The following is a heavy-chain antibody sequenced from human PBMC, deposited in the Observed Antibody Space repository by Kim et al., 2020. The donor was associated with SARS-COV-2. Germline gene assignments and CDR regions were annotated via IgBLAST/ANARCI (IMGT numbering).Heavy chain of an antibody. CDR2: IKQDGSEK. V-gene: IGHV3-7*03. Sequence: GGSLRLSCAASAFTFSSYWMSWVRQAPGKGLEWVANIKQDGSEKYYVDSVKGRFTISRDNAKNSLYLQMNSLRAEDTAVYYCARDQGTYGDYYYYYGMDVWGQGTTVTVSS. CDR1: AFTFSSYW. J-gene: IGHJ6*02. CDR3: ARDQGTYGDYYYYYGMDV. D-gene: IGHD4-17*01.